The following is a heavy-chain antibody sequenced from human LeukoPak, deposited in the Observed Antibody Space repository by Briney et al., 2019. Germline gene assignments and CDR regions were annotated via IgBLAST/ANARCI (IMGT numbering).Heavy chain of an antibody. D-gene: IGHD5-18*01. Sequence: SVKVSCKASGGTFSSYAISWVRQAPGQGLVWMGRIIPIFGTANYAQKFQGRVTITTDESTSTAYMELSSLRSEDTAVYYCASSYSYVIDYWGQGTLVTVSS. CDR3: ASSYSYVIDY. J-gene: IGHJ4*02. V-gene: IGHV1-69*05. CDR1: GGTFSSYA. CDR2: IIPIFGTA.